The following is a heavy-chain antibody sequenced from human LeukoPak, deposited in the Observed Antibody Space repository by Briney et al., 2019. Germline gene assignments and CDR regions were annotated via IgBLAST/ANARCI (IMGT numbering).Heavy chain of an antibody. CDR2: INHSGIS. CDR1: GGSFSGYY. J-gene: IGHJ6*03. CDR3: ARRDYSNYANYYYYYMDV. Sequence: SETLSLTCAVYGGSFSGYYWSWIRQPPGKGLEWIGEINHSGISNYNPSLKSRVTISVDTSKNGFSLKVSSVTAADTAVYYCARRDYSNYANYYYYYMDVWGKGTTVTVSS. V-gene: IGHV4-34*01. D-gene: IGHD4-11*01.